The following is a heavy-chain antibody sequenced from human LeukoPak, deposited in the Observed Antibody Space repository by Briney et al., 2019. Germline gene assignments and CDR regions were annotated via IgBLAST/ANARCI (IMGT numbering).Heavy chain of an antibody. CDR2: ISGSGGST. J-gene: IGHJ5*02. CDR3: XXXXXYYGSGTSSGLDP. V-gene: IGHV3-23*01. CDR1: GFTVSSNY. D-gene: IGHD3-10*01. Sequence: GGSLRLSCAASGFTVSSNYMSWVRQAPGKGLEWVSAISGSGGSTYYADSVKGRFTISRDNSKNTLYLQMNSLRAEDTAVSYXXXXXXYYGSGTSSGLDPWGQGTLVTVSS.